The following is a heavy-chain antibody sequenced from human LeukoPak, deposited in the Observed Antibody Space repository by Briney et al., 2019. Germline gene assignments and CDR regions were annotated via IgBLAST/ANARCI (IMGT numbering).Heavy chain of an antibody. V-gene: IGHV3-23*01. CDR3: ARDGAGDFYFDY. CDR2: ISDSGGST. Sequence: PGGSLRLSCAASGFTFSSYAMNWVRQAPGKGLEWVSGISDSGGSTYYADSVKGRFTISRDNSKNTLYLQMNSLRAEDTAVYYCARDGAGDFYFDYWGQGTLVTVSS. D-gene: IGHD3-10*01. CDR1: GFTFSSYA. J-gene: IGHJ4*02.